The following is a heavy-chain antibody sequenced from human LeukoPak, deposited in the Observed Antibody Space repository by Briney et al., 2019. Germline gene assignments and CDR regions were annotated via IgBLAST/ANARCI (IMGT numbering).Heavy chain of an antibody. CDR3: ARDTLCDVWRGSYPAFDY. Sequence: GGSLRLSCASSGFTFSSYTMNWVRQAPGKGLEWVAYISATGNTVYYADSVEGRFTISRDNAKNSLYLEMNSLRAEDTAFYYCARDTLCDVWRGSYPAFDYWGLGNLVTVSS. CDR2: ISATGNTV. D-gene: IGHD3-3*01. V-gene: IGHV3-48*04. J-gene: IGHJ4*02. CDR1: GFTFSSYT.